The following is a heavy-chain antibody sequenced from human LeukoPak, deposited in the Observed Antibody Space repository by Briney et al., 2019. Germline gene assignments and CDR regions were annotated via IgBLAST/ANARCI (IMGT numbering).Heavy chain of an antibody. V-gene: IGHV4-59*02. CDR2: IYYSGGT. J-gene: IGHJ5*02. CDR3: ARAQVSCRAGSCYPNWFDP. D-gene: IGHD2-15*01. CDR1: GGSVSGYY. Sequence: SETLSLTCTVSGGSVSGYYRSWIRLPPGKGLEWIGYIYYSGGTNYNPSLKSRVTISVDTSKNQFSLKLRSVTAADTAVYFCARAQVSCRAGSCYPNWFDPWGQGTLVTVSS.